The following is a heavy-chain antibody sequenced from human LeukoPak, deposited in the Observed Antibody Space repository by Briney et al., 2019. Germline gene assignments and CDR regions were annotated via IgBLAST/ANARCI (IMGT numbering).Heavy chain of an antibody. D-gene: IGHD3-10*01. Sequence: GESLKISCKGSGYSFTSYWIGWVRQMPGKGLEWMGIIYPGDSDTRYSPSSQGQVTISADKSISTAYLQWSSLKASDTAMYYCALYYYGSGSYYNTPFDYWGQGTLVTVSS. CDR2: IYPGDSDT. CDR3: ALYYYGSGSYYNTPFDY. CDR1: GYSFTSYW. V-gene: IGHV5-51*01. J-gene: IGHJ4*02.